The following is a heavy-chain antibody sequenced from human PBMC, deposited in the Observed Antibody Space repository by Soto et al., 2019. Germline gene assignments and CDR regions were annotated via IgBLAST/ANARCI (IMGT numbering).Heavy chain of an antibody. CDR1: GGSISSGGYS. J-gene: IGHJ5*02. V-gene: IGHV4-30-2*05. Sequence: SETLSLTCAVPGGSISSGGYSWSWIRQPPGKGLEWIGYIYHSGSTYYNPSLKSRVTISVDTSKNQFSLKLRSVTAADTAVYYCAISSGYADWFDAWGQGTLVTVSS. D-gene: IGHD3-22*01. CDR2: IYHSGST. CDR3: AISSGYADWFDA.